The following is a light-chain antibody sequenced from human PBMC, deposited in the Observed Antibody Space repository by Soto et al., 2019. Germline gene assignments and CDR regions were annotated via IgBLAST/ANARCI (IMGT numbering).Light chain of an antibody. CDR3: QLWDRGRAL. V-gene: IGLV3-21*02. CDR2: DDS. CDR1: NIGYKT. Sequence: SYELTQPPSVSVAPGQTATFICGGDNIGYKTVHWYQQRPGQAPVLVVYDDSDRPSGIPERFSGSNSGNTATLTINRVEAGDEDYYYWQLWDRGRALFGGGTKLTVL. J-gene: IGLJ2*01.